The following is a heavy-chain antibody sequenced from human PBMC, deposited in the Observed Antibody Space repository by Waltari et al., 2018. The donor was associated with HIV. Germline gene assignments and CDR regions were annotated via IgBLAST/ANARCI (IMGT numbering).Heavy chain of an antibody. CDR1: GFTFSSYS. J-gene: IGHJ3*02. V-gene: IGHV3-21*01. CDR2: ISSSSSYI. CDR3: ARHIRRIQLWAAFDI. D-gene: IGHD5-18*01. Sequence: EVQLVESGGGLVKPGGSLRLSCAASGFTFSSYSMNWVRQAPGKGLEWVSSISSSSSYIYYADSVKGRFTISRDNAKNSLYLQMNSLRAEDTAVYYCARHIRRIQLWAAFDIWGQGTMVTVSS.